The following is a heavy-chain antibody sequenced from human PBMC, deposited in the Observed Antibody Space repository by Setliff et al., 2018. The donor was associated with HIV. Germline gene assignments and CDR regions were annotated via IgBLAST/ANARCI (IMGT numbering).Heavy chain of an antibody. CDR1: GGSISGHF. V-gene: IGHV4-4*09. CDR3: ARRPPLTTGREYYFDF. D-gene: IGHD1-1*01. J-gene: IGHJ4*02. CDR2: IYGNGNT. Sequence: PSETLSLTCSVSGGSISGHFWSWIRQSPGKGLEWIGYIYGNGNTKYNRFLNSRVTMSVDTSKNQFSLNLNSVTAADTAVYYCARRPPLTTGREYYFDFWGQGTLVTVSS.